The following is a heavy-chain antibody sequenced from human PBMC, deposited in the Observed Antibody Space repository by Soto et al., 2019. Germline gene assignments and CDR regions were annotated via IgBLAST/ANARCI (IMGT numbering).Heavy chain of an antibody. J-gene: IGHJ4*02. CDR3: AKDPSTGPPDC. Sequence: PWGSLRPSCAAAGFMFSSYGIILVRHAPGKWLQWVATIHPSGGSTHYAESVRGRFTISRDNSRDTLYLQMNSLRAEDTAVYYCAKDPSTGPPDCWGQGALVTVSS. V-gene: IGHV3-23*01. D-gene: IGHD3-9*01. CDR2: IHPSGGST. CDR1: GFMFSSYG.